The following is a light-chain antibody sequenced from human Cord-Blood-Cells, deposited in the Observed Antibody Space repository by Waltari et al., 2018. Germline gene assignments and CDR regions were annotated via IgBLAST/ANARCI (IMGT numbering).Light chain of an antibody. V-gene: IGLV2-23*01. CDR3: CSYAGSSNWV. CDR1: SSDVGSYNL. J-gene: IGLJ3*02. Sequence: QSALTQPASVSGSPGQSITISCTGTSSDVGSYNLVSWYQQHPGKAPKLMIYEGSKRPSGVSNRFSGSKSGNTASLTISGLQADDEADYYCCSYAGSSNWVFGGGTKLTVL. CDR2: EGS.